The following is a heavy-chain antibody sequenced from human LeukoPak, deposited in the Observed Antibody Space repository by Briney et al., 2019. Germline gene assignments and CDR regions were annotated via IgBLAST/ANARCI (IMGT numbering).Heavy chain of an antibody. Sequence: SVKVSCKASGGTFSSYAISWVRQAPGQGLEWMGGIIPIFGTANFAQKFQGRVTITTDESTSTAYMELSSLRSEDTAVYYCARENTSSIAALRWFDPWGQGTLVTVSS. CDR2: IIPIFGTA. D-gene: IGHD6-6*01. V-gene: IGHV1-69*05. J-gene: IGHJ5*02. CDR1: GGTFSSYA. CDR3: ARENTSSIAALRWFDP.